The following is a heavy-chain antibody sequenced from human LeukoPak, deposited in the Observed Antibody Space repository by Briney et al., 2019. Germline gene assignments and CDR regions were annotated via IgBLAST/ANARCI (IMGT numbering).Heavy chain of an antibody. Sequence: SQTLSLTCTVSGGSISSYYWSWIRQPPGKGLEWIGYIYYSGSTNCNPSLKSRVTISVDTPKNQFSLKLSSVTAADTAVYYCARAKVDTAMVPFDYWGQGTLVTVSS. J-gene: IGHJ4*02. CDR3: ARAKVDTAMVPFDY. CDR2: IYYSGST. V-gene: IGHV4-59*01. CDR1: GGSISSYY. D-gene: IGHD5-18*01.